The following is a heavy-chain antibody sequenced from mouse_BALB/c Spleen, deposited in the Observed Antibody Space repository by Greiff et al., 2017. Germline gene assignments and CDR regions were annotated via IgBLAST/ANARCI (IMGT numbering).Heavy chain of an antibody. Sequence: EVKLQESGGGLVQPGGSLKLSCAASGFDFSRYWMSWVRQAPGKGLEWIGEINPDSSTINYTPSLKDKFIISRDNAKNTLYLQMSKVRSEDTALYYCARRGLGTWFAYWGQGTLVTVSA. CDR1: GFDFSRYW. D-gene: IGHD4-1*01. CDR3: ARRGLGTWFAY. CDR2: INPDSSTI. V-gene: IGHV4-1*02. J-gene: IGHJ3*01.